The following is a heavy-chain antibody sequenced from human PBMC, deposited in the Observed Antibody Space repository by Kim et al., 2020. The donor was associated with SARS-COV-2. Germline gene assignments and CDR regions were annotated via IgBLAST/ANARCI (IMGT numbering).Heavy chain of an antibody. CDR3: AKGYYDSSGYYYMPFDY. V-gene: IGHV3-23*01. CDR1: GFTFSSYA. J-gene: IGHJ4*02. D-gene: IGHD3-22*01. CDR2: ISGSGGST. Sequence: GGSLRLSCAASGFTFSSYAMSWVRQAPGKGLEWVSAISGSGGSTYYADSVKGRFTISRDNSKNTLYLQMNSLRAEDTAVYYCAKGYYDSSGYYYMPFDYWGQGTLVTVSS.